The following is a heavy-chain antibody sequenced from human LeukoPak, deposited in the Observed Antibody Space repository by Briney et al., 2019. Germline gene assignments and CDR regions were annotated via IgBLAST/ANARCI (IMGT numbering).Heavy chain of an antibody. CDR1: GFTFGDYA. CDR3: ARVLTGNDY. V-gene: IGHV3-20*04. Sequence: PGGSLGLSCAASGFTFGDYAMSWVRQAPGKGLEWVSGLNWNGGSTGYADSVKGRFTISRDNAKNSLYLQMNSLRAEDTALYYCARVLTGNDYWGQGTLVTGSS. J-gene: IGHJ4*02. CDR2: LNWNGGST. D-gene: IGHD1-1*01.